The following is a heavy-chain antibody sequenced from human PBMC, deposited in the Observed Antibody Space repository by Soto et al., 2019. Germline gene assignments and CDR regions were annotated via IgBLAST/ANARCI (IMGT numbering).Heavy chain of an antibody. CDR2: IYWDDDK. V-gene: IGHV2-5*02. J-gene: IGHJ4*02. CDR3: PLSAYAGLVY. D-gene: IGHD4-17*01. CDR1: GFSLSTRGVG. Sequence: QITLKESGPPLVKPTQTLTLTCTFSGFSLSTRGVGVGWIRQPPGKALEWLALIYWDDDKRYTPSLKSRLTITKDPSNNPLVLTMTNMDPVDTATYSSPLSAYAGLVYWRQAALVTVSS.